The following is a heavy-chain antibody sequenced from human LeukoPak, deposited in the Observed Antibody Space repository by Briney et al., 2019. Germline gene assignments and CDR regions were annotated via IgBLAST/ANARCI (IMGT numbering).Heavy chain of an antibody. CDR3: AKVDCLGSCYRYYFDY. J-gene: IGHJ4*02. CDR2: ISYDGSNK. V-gene: IGHV3-30*18. Sequence: GRSLRLSCAASGFTFSSYGMHWVRQAPGKGLEWAAVISYDGSNKYYADSVKGRFTISRDNSKNTLYLQMNSLRAEDTAVYYCAKVDCLGSCYRYYFDYWGQGTLVTVSS. D-gene: IGHD2-15*01. CDR1: GFTFSSYG.